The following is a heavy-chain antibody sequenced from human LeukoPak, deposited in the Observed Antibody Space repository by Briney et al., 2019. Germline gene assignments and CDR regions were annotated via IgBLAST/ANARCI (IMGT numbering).Heavy chain of an antibody. D-gene: IGHD2-15*01. Sequence: ASVKVSCKASGYTFTGYYMHWVRQAPGQGLEWMGRINPNSGGTNYAQKFQGRVTMTRDTSISTAYMELSRLRSDDTAVYYCARDAGYCSGGSCYSEWGQGTLVTVSS. CDR2: INPNSGGT. J-gene: IGHJ4*02. V-gene: IGHV1-2*06. CDR1: GYTFTGYY. CDR3: ARDAGYCSGGSCYSE.